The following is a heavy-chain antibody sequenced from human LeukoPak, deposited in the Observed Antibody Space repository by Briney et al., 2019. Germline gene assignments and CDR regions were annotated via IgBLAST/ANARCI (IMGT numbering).Heavy chain of an antibody. CDR1: GYTFTSYY. D-gene: IGHD5-24*01. Sequence: ASVKVSCKASGYTFTSYYMHWVRQAPGQGLEWMGIINPSGGSTSYAQKFQGRVTMTRDTSTSTVYMELSSLRSEDTAVYYCARDMDMATIQGEGDYWGQGTLVTVSS. V-gene: IGHV1-46*01. CDR2: INPSGGST. J-gene: IGHJ4*02. CDR3: ARDMDMATIQGEGDY.